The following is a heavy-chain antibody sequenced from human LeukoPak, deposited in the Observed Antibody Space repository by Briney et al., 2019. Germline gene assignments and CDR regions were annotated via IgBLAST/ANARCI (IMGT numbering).Heavy chain of an antibody. Sequence: GGSLRLSCAASGFIFNSYGLPWVRQAPGKGLEWVALIWYDGSNKYYTDSVKGRFTISRDNSKNTLYLEMNSLRAEDTAIYYCAREGPRGNSQFDYWGQGTLVTVSS. D-gene: IGHD2/OR15-2a*01. CDR1: GFIFNSYG. CDR2: IWYDGSNK. V-gene: IGHV3-33*01. J-gene: IGHJ4*02. CDR3: AREGPRGNSQFDY.